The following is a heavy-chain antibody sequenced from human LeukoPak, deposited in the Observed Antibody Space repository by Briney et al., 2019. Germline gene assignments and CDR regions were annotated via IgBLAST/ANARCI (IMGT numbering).Heavy chain of an antibody. D-gene: IGHD6-19*01. V-gene: IGHV1-69*13. Sequence: SVKVSCKASGGTFSSYAISWVRQAPGQGLEWMGGIIPIFGTANYAQKFQGRVTITADEFTSTAYMELSSLRSEDTAVYYCARDPASISSGDHDWGQGTLVTVSS. CDR1: GGTFSSYA. CDR2: IIPIFGTA. CDR3: ARDPASISSGDHD. J-gene: IGHJ4*02.